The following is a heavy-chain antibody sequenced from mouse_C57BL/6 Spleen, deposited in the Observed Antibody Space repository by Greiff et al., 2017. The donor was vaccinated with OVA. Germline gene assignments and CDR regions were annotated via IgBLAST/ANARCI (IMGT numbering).Heavy chain of an antibody. V-gene: IGHV14-4*01. D-gene: IGHD4-1*01. Sequence: EVQLQQSGAELVRPGASVKLSCTASGFNIKDDYMHWVKQRPEQGLEWIGWIDPENGDTEYASKFQGKATITADTSSNTAYLQLSSLTSADTAVYYCTRSLGRRGDYWGQGTTLTVSS. J-gene: IGHJ2*01. CDR1: GFNIKDDY. CDR3: TRSLGRRGDY. CDR2: IDPENGDT.